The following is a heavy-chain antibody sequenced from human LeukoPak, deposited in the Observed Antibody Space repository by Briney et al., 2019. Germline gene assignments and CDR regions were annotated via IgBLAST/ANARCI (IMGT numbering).Heavy chain of an antibody. J-gene: IGHJ4*02. CDR2: IWYDGSNK. CDR1: GFTFSSYG. V-gene: IGHV3-33*08. Sequence: PGGSLRLSRAASGFTFSSYGMHWVRQAPGKGLEWVAVIWYDGSNKYYADSVKGRFTISRDNSKNALYLQMNSLRAEDTAVYYCARVEDGYNLDYWGQGTLVTVSS. CDR3: ARVEDGYNLDY. D-gene: IGHD5-24*01.